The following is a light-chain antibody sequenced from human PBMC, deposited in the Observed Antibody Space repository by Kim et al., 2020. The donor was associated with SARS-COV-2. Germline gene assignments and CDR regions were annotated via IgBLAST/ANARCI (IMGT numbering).Light chain of an antibody. Sequence: KPVTITCTRSSGSIASNYVQWYQQRPGSAPTTVIYEDNQRPSGVPDRFSGSIDSSSNSASLTISGLKTEDEADYYCQSYDSSNHVVFGGGTQLTVL. V-gene: IGLV6-57*03. CDR1: SGSIASNY. CDR2: EDN. CDR3: QSYDSSNHVV. J-gene: IGLJ2*01.